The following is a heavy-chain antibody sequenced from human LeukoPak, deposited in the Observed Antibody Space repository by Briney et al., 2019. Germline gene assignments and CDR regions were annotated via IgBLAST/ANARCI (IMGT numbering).Heavy chain of an antibody. CDR3: ASVGRGDYYYGMDV. CDR1: GYTSTSFA. D-gene: IGHD3-10*01. J-gene: IGHJ6*02. Sequence: ASVKVSCKASGYTSTSFAMHWVRQAPGQRLEWMGWINAGNGNTKYSQKFQGRVTITRDTSASTAYMELSSLRSEDTAVYYCASVGRGDYYYGMDVWGQGTTVTVSS. CDR2: INAGNGNT. V-gene: IGHV1-3*01.